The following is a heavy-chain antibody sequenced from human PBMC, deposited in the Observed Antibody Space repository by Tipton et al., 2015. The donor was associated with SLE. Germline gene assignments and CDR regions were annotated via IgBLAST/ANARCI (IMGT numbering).Heavy chain of an antibody. J-gene: IGHJ6*02. V-gene: IGHV4-61*05. D-gene: IGHD2-21*01. CDR3: ARGLAYLAYCGGDCRSGGMDV. Sequence: TLSLTCTVSGGSISSSSYYWSWIRQPPGKGLEWIGHIYYSGSTNYNPSLKSRVTISVDTSKNQFSLKLSSVTAADTAVYYCARGLAYLAYCGGDCRSGGMDVWGQGTTVTVSS. CDR1: GGSISSSSYY. CDR2: IYYSGST.